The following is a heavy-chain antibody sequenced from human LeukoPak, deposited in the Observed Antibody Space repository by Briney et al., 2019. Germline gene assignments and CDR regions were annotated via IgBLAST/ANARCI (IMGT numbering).Heavy chain of an antibody. CDR3: ANGLDSWGPGDAFDI. CDR1: GFTFSSYA. CDR2: VSGSGGST. J-gene: IGHJ3*02. Sequence: PGGSLRLSCAASGFTFSSYAKSWVRQAPAKGMEWVSGVSGSGGSTSYADSLKDRFTISRDDSTKTLYLQMDSLRPEDAAVYYYANGLDSWGPGDAFDILGQRAMVTVFS. D-gene: IGHD2-15*01. V-gene: IGHV3-23*01.